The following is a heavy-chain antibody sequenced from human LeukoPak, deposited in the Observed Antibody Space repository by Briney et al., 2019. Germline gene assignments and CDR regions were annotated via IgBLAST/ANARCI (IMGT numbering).Heavy chain of an antibody. Sequence: GGSLRLSCAASGFTFSSYAMSWVREAPGEGLEWVLAISGSGGSTYYADSVKGRFTISRDNSKNTLYLQMNSLRAEDTAVYYCAKDLWLVPNYFDYWGQGTLVTVSS. CDR2: ISGSGGST. D-gene: IGHD6-19*01. CDR3: AKDLWLVPNYFDY. CDR1: GFTFSSYA. V-gene: IGHV3-23*01. J-gene: IGHJ4*02.